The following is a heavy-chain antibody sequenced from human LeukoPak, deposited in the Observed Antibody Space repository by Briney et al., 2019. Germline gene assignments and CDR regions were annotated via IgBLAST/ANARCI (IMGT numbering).Heavy chain of an antibody. V-gene: IGHV4-59*01. CDR3: GRVGVGYFDSSDYYRPDAFDI. D-gene: IGHD3-22*01. CDR2: IYYSGST. J-gene: IGHJ3*02. CDR1: GGSISSYY. Sequence: SETLSLTCTVSGGSISSYYWSWIRQPPGKGLEWIGYIYYSGSTNYNPSLKSRVTISVDTSKNQFSLKLSSVTAADTAVYYCGRVGVGYFDSSDYYRPDAFDIWGQGTMVTVSS.